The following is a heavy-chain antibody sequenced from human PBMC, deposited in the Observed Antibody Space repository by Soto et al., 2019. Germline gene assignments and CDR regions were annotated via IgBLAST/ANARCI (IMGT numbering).Heavy chain of an antibody. J-gene: IGHJ4*02. D-gene: IGHD1-20*01. V-gene: IGHV1-46*01. CDR2: INPSGGST. Sequence: QVQLVQSGAEVKKPGASVKVSCKASGYTFTSYYIHWVRQAPGQGLEWMGIINPSGGSTSYAQKFNGRVTMTREPSTSTVYMELSSLRSEDTAVYYCAKLVSELPSDYWGQGTLVTVSS. CDR1: GYTFTSYY. CDR3: AKLVSELPSDY.